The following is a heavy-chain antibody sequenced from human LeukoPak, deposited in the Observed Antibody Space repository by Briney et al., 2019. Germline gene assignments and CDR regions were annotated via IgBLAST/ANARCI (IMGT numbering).Heavy chain of an antibody. V-gene: IGHV1-46*01. D-gene: IGHD3-16*02. CDR2: INPSGGST. Sequence: ASVKVSCKASGYTFTSYYMHWVRQAPGQGLEWMGIINPSGGSTSYAQKFQGRVTMTRDTSTSTVYMELSSLRSEDTAVYYCAKSKVWGIYRYIFDYWGQGALVTVSA. J-gene: IGHJ4*02. CDR1: GYTFTSYY. CDR3: AKSKVWGIYRYIFDY.